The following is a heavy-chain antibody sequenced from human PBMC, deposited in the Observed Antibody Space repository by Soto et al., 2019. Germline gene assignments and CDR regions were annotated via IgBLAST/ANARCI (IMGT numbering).Heavy chain of an antibody. CDR1: GGTFSSYA. J-gene: IGHJ6*02. D-gene: IGHD5-12*01. CDR2: IIPIFGTA. V-gene: IGHV1-69*13. CDR3: ARSFPDVDRVATRHYYYYYGMDV. Sequence: SVKVSCKASGGTFSSYAISWVRQAPGQGLEWMGGIIPIFGTANYAQKFQGRVTITADESTSTAYMELSSLRSEDTAVYYCARSFPDVDRVATRHYYYYYGMDVWGQGTTVTVSS.